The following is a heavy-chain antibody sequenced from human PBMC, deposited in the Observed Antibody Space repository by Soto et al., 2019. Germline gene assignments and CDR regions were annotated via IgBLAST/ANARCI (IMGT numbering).Heavy chain of an antibody. CDR2: ITSSSSYI. V-gene: IGHV3-21*01. D-gene: IGHD3-22*01. J-gene: IGHJ4*02. CDR3: VRARSTDSRPDY. CDR1: GFTFSLYS. Sequence: LRLSCAASGFTFSLYSMIWVRQALGKGLEWVASITSSSSYIYYEDSLKGRFTISRDNAKNSLFLQLDSLRAEDTAVYFCVRARSTDSRPDYWGQGTLVTVSS.